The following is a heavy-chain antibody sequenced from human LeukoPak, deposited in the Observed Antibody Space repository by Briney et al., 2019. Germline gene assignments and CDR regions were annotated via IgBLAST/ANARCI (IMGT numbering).Heavy chain of an antibody. CDR1: GGTFSSYA. CDR2: IIPIFGTA. V-gene: IGHV1-69*13. J-gene: IGHJ4*02. Sequence: SVKVSCKASGGTFSSYAISWVRQAPGQGLEWMGGIIPIFGTANYAQKFQGRGTITADESTSTAYMELSSLRSEDTAVYYCARSGRTVEMAYYFDYWGQGTLVTVSS. D-gene: IGHD5-24*01. CDR3: ARSGRTVEMAYYFDY.